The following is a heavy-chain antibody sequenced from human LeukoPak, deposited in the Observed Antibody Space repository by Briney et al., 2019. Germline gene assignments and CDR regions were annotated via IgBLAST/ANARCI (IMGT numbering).Heavy chain of an antibody. J-gene: IGHJ6*02. CDR2: INTNTGNP. D-gene: IGHD4-17*01. V-gene: IGHV7-4-1*02. CDR1: GYTFTNYG. CDR3: ARSYGAFEGATHYYYGMDV. Sequence: GASVKVSCKASGYTFTNYGLSWVRQAPGQGLEWMGWINTNTGNPKSAQGFTERFVFSLDASVSTAYLQISSLKAADTAVYYCARSYGAFEGATHYYYGMDVWGQGTTVTVSS.